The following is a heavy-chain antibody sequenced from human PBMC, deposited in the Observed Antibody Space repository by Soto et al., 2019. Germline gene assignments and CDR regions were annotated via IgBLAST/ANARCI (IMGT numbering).Heavy chain of an antibody. V-gene: IGHV4-31*03. D-gene: IGHD2-15*01. J-gene: IGHJ3*02. Sequence: QVQLQESGPGLVKPSQTLSLTCTVSGGSISSGGYYWSWIRQHPGKGLEWIGYIYYSGSTYYNPSLKSRVTISVDTSKNQFSLKLSSVTAADTAVYYCARPYCSGGSCYSDAFDIWGQGTMVTVSS. CDR1: GGSISSGGYY. CDR2: IYYSGST. CDR3: ARPYCSGGSCYSDAFDI.